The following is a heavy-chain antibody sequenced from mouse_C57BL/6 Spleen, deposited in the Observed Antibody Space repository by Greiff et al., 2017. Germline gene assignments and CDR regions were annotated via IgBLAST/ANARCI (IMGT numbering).Heavy chain of an antibody. J-gene: IGHJ2*01. V-gene: IGHV2-9-1*01. CDR2: IWTGGGT. Sequence: VTVVESGPGLVAPSQSLSITCTVSGFSLTSYAISWVRQPPGKGLEWLGVIWTGGGTNYNSALKSRLSISKDNSKSQVFLKMNSLQTDDTARYYCARITTVVAVDYFDYWGQGTTLTVSS. D-gene: IGHD1-1*01. CDR1: GFSLTSYA. CDR3: ARITTVVAVDYFDY.